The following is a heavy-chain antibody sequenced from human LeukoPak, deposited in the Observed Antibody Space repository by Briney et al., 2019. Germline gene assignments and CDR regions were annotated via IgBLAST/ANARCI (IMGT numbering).Heavy chain of an antibody. D-gene: IGHD5-12*01. J-gene: IGHJ4*02. CDR1: GFTFRNYW. CDR2: IYRGGGT. CDR3: ARDPGGPRGYSF. Sequence: GGSLRLSCAASGFTFRNYWMHWVRQTPGKGLEWVSVIYRGGGTYYADSVKGRFTISRDNSKNTLYLQMNSLRAEDTAIYYCARDPGGPRGYSFWGQGTLVAVSS. V-gene: IGHV3-53*01.